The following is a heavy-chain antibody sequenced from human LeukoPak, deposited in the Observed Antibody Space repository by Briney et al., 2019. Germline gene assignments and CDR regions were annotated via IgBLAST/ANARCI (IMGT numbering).Heavy chain of an antibody. CDR1: GGSINAYY. D-gene: IGHD5-18*01. J-gene: IGHJ3*02. CDR2: VRDNGEN. CDR3: ARQPANTAAFDI. V-gene: IGHV4-59*08. Sequence: PSETLSLTCTVSGGSINAYYWSWIRQPPGKGLEWIAYVRDNGENNYNPSLKSRVAISVDTANNQISLRFNFVTAADTAIYYCARQPANTAAFDIWGLGTMVTVSS.